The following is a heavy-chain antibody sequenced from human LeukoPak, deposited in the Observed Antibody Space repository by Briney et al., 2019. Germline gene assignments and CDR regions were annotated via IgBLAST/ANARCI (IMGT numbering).Heavy chain of an antibody. J-gene: IGHJ4*02. CDR1: GFTFSSYA. CDR3: ASRFEYSYGFEDYGVVYFDY. CDR2: ISYDGSNK. D-gene: IGHD5-18*01. V-gene: IGHV3-30-3*01. Sequence: PGRSLRLSCAASGFTFSSYAMHWVRQAPGKGLEWMAVISYDGSNKYYADSVKGRFTISRDNSKNTLYLQMNSLRAEDTAVYYCASRFEYSYGFEDYGVVYFDYWGQGTLVTVSS.